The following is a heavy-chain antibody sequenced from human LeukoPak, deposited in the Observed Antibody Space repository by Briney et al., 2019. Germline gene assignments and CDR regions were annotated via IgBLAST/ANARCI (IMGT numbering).Heavy chain of an antibody. CDR1: GGSISSGGYS. CDR3: ASSQTGYYDSSGYVANAFDI. CDR2: IYHSGST. Sequence: SQTLSLTCAVSGGSISSGGYSWSWIRQPPGKGLEWIGYIYHSGSTYYNPSLKSRVTISVDRSKNQFSLKLSSVTAADTAVYYCASSQTGYYDSSGYVANAFDIWGQGTMVTVSS. J-gene: IGHJ3*02. V-gene: IGHV4-30-2*01. D-gene: IGHD3-22*01.